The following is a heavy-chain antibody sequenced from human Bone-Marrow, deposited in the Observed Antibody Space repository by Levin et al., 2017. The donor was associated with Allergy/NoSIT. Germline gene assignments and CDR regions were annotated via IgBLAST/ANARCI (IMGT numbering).Heavy chain of an antibody. CDR2: MFSGGST. Sequence: GGSLRLSCAASGFTVSRNYMSWVRQAPGKGPEWVSIMFSGGSTYYADSVKGRFTISRDNSQNMVYLQMNSLRAEDTAVYYCATGMYYYESSGYPLGYWGQGTLATVSS. V-gene: IGHV3-66*01. D-gene: IGHD3-22*01. J-gene: IGHJ4*02. CDR3: ATGMYYYESSGYPLGY. CDR1: GFTVSRNY.